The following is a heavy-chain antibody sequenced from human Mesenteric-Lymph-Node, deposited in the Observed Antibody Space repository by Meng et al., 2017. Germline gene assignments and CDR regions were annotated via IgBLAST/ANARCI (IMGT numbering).Heavy chain of an antibody. CDR2: IYHGVNI. CDR1: GGSISSGGFY. CDR3: ASFPPPGKQWLVTDY. Sequence: QVQRQESGPGLVKPLQTLSLTCTVSGGSISSGGFYWSWIRQPPGKGLEWIGYIYHGVNIYYTPSLRSRVTISVDKSKNQFSLKLSSVTAADTAVYYCASFPPPGKQWLVTDYWGQGTLVTVSS. D-gene: IGHD6-19*01. J-gene: IGHJ4*02. V-gene: IGHV4-30-2*01.